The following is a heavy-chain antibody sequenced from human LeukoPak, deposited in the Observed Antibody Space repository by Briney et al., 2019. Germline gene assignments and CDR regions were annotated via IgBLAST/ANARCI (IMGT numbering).Heavy chain of an antibody. D-gene: IGHD3-9*01. Sequence: GGSLRLSCAASGFTFSNYDMYWVRRGPGKGLEWVAIIWYDGSNKKNADSGKGRFTISRDNSKNTLYLQMNSLRAEDTAVYYCARGQTGYYIDYWGQGTLVTVSS. V-gene: IGHV3-33*01. J-gene: IGHJ4*02. CDR3: ARGQTGYYIDY. CDR2: IWYDGSNK. CDR1: GFTFSNYD.